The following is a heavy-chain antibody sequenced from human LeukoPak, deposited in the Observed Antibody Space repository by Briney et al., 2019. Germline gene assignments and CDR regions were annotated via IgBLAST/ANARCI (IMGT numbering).Heavy chain of an antibody. Sequence: AGGSLRLSCAASGFTFRSYAMHWVRQAPGKGLEWGAVISYEGSNKYYADSVKGRFTISRDNSKNTLYLQMSSLRAEDTAVYYCARDAHYYDSSGYHLHAFDTWGQGTMVTVSS. CDR3: ARDAHYYDSSGYHLHAFDT. V-gene: IGHV3-30*04. D-gene: IGHD3-22*01. CDR1: GFTFRSYA. CDR2: ISYEGSNK. J-gene: IGHJ3*02.